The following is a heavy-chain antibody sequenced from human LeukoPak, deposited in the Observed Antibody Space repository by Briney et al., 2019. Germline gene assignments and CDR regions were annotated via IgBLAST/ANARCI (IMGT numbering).Heavy chain of an antibody. Sequence: PSETLSLTCAVYGGSFSGYYWSWIRQPPGKGLEWIGEINHSGSTNYNPSLKSRVTMSVDTSKNQSSLKLSSVTAADTAVYYCARFRGAAGGSTSYDAFDIWGQGTMVTVSS. CDR3: ARFRGAAGGSTSYDAFDI. J-gene: IGHJ3*02. CDR2: INHSGST. V-gene: IGHV4-34*01. CDR1: GGSFSGYY. D-gene: IGHD2-2*01.